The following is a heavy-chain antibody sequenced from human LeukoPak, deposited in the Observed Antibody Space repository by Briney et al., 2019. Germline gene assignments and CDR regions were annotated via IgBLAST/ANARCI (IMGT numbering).Heavy chain of an antibody. Sequence: ASVKVSCKASGYNFIVFYMHWVRQAPGQGLEWMGCINPNSGDTNYAQKFQDRVTVTRDTSISTAYLELSGLTSDDTAVYYCARGRTGDGYNLKEFDYWGQGTPVTVPS. J-gene: IGHJ4*02. V-gene: IGHV1-2*02. D-gene: IGHD5-24*01. CDR3: ARGRTGDGYNLKEFDY. CDR2: INPNSGDT. CDR1: GYNFIVFY.